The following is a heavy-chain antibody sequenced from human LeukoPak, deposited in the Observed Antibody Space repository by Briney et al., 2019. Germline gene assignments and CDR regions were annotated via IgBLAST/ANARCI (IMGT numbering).Heavy chain of an antibody. CDR2: INWNGRIT. V-gene: IGHV3-20*04. CDR3: ARGSVQLWLRDTYYYMDV. J-gene: IGHJ6*03. D-gene: IGHD5-18*01. Sequence: GESLRLSCAASGLTFDDYAMNWVRQVPGRGLEWVSGINWNGRITEYADSVKDRFTISRQNTKNSLYLYMNNLGGEDTALYFCARGSVQLWLRDTYYYMDVWGKGTTVTVSS. CDR1: GLTFDDYA.